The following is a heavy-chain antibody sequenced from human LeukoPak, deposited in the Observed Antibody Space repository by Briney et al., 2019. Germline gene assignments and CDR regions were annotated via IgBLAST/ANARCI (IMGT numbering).Heavy chain of an antibody. V-gene: IGHV3-7*01. CDR3: ARETPRRGETRDGYR. D-gene: IGHD5-24*01. CDR1: GFIFKKYW. J-gene: IGHJ4*02. CDR2: IKEDGSET. Sequence: GESLRLSCAASGFIFKKYWMNWVRQVPGKGLECLANIKEDGSETYYADSVKGRFTISRDNPKNLLFLQINSLRVEDTAVYYCARETPRRGETRDGYRWGQGTVVTVSS.